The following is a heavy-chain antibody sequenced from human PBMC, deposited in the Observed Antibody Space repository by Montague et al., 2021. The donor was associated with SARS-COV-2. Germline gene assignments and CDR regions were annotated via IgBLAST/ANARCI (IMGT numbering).Heavy chain of an antibody. CDR1: GFSLSTSGVG. J-gene: IGHJ6*03. CDR2: IYWNDDK. V-gene: IGHV2-5*01. D-gene: IGHD3-3*01. Sequence: PALVKPTQTLTLTCTFSGFSLSTSGVGVGWIRQPPGKALEWLALIYWNDDKRYSPSLKSRLTITKDTSRNQVVLTMTNMDPVDTATYYCAHRQAAAHEYDYWSGYFPDRGGYYYYYRDVWGKGTTVTVSS. CDR3: AHRQAAAHEYDYWSGYFPDRGGYYYYYRDV.